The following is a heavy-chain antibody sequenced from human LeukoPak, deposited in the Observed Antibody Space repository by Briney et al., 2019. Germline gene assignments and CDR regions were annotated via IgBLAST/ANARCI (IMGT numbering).Heavy chain of an antibody. CDR1: GFTFSSYA. V-gene: IGHV3-30-3*01. J-gene: IGHJ3*02. CDR2: ISYDGSNK. Sequence: EGSLRLSCAASGFTFSSYAMHWVRQAPGKGLEWVAVISYDGSNKYYADSVKGRFTISRDNSKNTLYLQMNSLRAEDTAVYYCARDKEGSSWYRGGAFDIWGQGTMVTVSS. CDR3: ARDKEGSSWYRGGAFDI. D-gene: IGHD6-13*01.